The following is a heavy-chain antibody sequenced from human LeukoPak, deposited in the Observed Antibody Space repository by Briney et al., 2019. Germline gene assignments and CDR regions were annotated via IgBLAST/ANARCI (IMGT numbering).Heavy chain of an antibody. V-gene: IGHV3-30*18. J-gene: IGHJ4*02. CDR1: GFTFSKNG. CDR3: AKSPRLSGIYGHRGGKTIDY. CDR2: ISYDGSNK. D-gene: IGHD2-21*01. Sequence: GGSLRLSCAASGFTFSKNGMHWVRQAPGKGLEWVAAISYDGSNKYYADSVKGRFTLSRDNYKNTLNLQMDSLSAEDTAVYYCAKSPRLSGIYGHRGGKTIDYWGQGTLVTVSS.